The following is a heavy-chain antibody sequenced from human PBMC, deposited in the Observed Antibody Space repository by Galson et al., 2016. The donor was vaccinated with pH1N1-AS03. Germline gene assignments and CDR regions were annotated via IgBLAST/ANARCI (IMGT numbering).Heavy chain of an antibody. CDR3: ATLVKIVGPTDHFDC. D-gene: IGHD1-26*01. Sequence: SETLSLTCTVSGGSIGSTNYYRGWIRQPPGKGLEWIGSMYYSGNTYYNPSLKSRVTISVDRSKNQLSLKVTSLSAADTAVYYCATLVKIVGPTDHFDCWGQGTLVTVSS. CDR1: GGSIGSTNYY. V-gene: IGHV4-39*07. CDR2: MYYSGNT. J-gene: IGHJ4*02.